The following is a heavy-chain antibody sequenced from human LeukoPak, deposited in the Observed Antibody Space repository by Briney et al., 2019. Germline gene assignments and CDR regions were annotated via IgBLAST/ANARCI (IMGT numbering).Heavy chain of an antibody. CDR2: ISSSSSYI. Sequence: PGGSLRLSCAASGFTFSSYSMNWVRQAPGKGLEWVSSISSSSSYIYYADSVKGRFTISRDNAKNSLYLQMISLRAEDTAVYYCARDLSVGAKPYLGFDYWGQGTLVTVSS. J-gene: IGHJ4*02. D-gene: IGHD1-26*01. CDR3: ARDLSVGAKPYLGFDY. V-gene: IGHV3-21*01. CDR1: GFTFSSYS.